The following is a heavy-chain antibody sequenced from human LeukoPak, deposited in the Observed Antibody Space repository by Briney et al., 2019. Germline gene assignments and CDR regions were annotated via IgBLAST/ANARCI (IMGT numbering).Heavy chain of an antibody. D-gene: IGHD6-13*01. V-gene: IGHV4-59*08. CDR3: ARVSHSSSWRYYYYYYYMDV. J-gene: IGHJ6*03. CDR1: GGSISSYY. CDR2: IYYSGST. Sequence: SETLSLTCTVSGGSISSYYWSWIRQPPGKGLEWIGYIYYSGSTNYNPSLKSRVTISVDTSKNQFSLKLSSVTAADTAVYYCARVSHSSSWRYYYYYYYMDVWGKGTTVTVSS.